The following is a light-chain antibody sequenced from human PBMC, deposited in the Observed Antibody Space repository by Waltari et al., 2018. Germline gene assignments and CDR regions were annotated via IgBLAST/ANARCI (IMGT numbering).Light chain of an antibody. V-gene: IGLV6-57*04. CDR2: EDD. CDR1: SGNIASNY. Sequence: NFMLTQPHSVSGSPGKTVTISCTRRSGNIASNYVQRYQQRPGRAPTTVIFEDDQRPSGVPDRFSGSIDSSSNSASLSISGLKTEDEADYYCQSYDSNIQGVFGGGTKLTVL. J-gene: IGLJ3*02. CDR3: QSYDSNIQGV.